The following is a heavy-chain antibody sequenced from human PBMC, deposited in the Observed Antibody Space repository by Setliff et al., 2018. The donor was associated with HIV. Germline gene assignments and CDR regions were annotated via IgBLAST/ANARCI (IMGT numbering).Heavy chain of an antibody. CDR2: INPSDLET. V-gene: IGHV5-51*01. CDR1: GYKFTSYW. D-gene: IGHD3-22*01. CDR3: ARRYGFDSSGLENDAFDI. J-gene: IGHJ3*02. Sequence: GESLKISCKDSGYKFTSYWIGWVRQMPGKGLEWMGFINPSDLETRYRPSFQGQVTISADKSINTAYLQWSSLKASDTAMYYCARRYGFDSSGLENDAFDIWGQGTLVTVSS.